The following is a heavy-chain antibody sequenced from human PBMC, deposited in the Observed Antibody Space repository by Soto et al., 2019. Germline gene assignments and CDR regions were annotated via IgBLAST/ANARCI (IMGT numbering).Heavy chain of an antibody. CDR1: GGSISSYY. Sequence: SETLSLTCTVSGGSISSYYWSWIRQPPGKGLEWIGYIYYSGSTNYNPSLKSRVTISVDTSKNQFSLKLSSVTAADTAVYYCARDRATSSSWLSYYYYRMDVWGQGTTVTVSS. CDR3: ARDRATSSSWLSYYYYRMDV. V-gene: IGHV4-59*01. D-gene: IGHD6-13*01. CDR2: IYYSGST. J-gene: IGHJ6*02.